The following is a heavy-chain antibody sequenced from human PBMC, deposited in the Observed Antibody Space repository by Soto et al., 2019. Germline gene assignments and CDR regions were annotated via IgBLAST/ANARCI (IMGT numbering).Heavy chain of an antibody. CDR2: IDPSDSYV. CDR3: RRRGSCSFYQFDF. V-gene: IGHV5-10-1*01. D-gene: IGHD6-13*01. Sequence: PGESLKISCQASGYSFTAYWITWVRQMPGKGLEWMATIDPSDSYVDYSPSFRGHVTFSVDRSITTVYLQGNSLKASDSAMYFCRRRGSCSFYQFDFWGQGALVTVSS. CDR1: GYSFTAYW. J-gene: IGHJ4*02.